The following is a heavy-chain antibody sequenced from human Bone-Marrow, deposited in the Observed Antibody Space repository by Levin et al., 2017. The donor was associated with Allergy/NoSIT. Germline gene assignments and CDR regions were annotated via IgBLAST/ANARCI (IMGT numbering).Heavy chain of an antibody. CDR2: INPASGAV. V-gene: IGHV1-2*02. CDR1: GYIFTGYY. D-gene: IGHD2-2*01. J-gene: IGHJ4*02. CDR3: ARAACRSTACYPL. Sequence: GESLKISCKASGYIFTGYYIHWVRQAPGQGLEWMGWINPASGAVNYAQKFLGRVTMTRDTSISTAYMELSRVTSDDTAVYYCARAACRSTACYPLWGQGTLVTVSS.